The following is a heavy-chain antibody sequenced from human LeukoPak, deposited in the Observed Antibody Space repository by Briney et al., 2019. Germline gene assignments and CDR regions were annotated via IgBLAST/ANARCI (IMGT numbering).Heavy chain of an antibody. V-gene: IGHV1-69*05. D-gene: IGHD3-3*01. J-gene: IGHJ5*02. CDR2: IIPIFGTA. CDR3: SRADFLERIAIFGVKPREGGAATYRAQHWFDP. CDR1: GATFSSYA. Sequence: SVKVSCKASGATFSSYAISWVRQAPGQGLEWMGGIIPIFGTANYAQTFQCRVTITTNESTSTANMELSSLRSEDTAVYYCSRADFLERIAIFGVKPREGGAATYRAQHWFDPWGQGTVVTVSS.